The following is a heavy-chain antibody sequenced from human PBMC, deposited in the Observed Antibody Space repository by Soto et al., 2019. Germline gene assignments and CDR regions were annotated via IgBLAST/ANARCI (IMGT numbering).Heavy chain of an antibody. J-gene: IGHJ4*02. CDR3: AKPSCPGPTCTFDS. D-gene: IGHD2-8*02. Sequence: GGSLRLSCAASGFTFDDYAMHWVRQAPGKGLEWISGISWNSGSIAYADSVKGRFTISRDNAKNSLYLQMNSLRAEDTALYYCAKPSCPGPTCTFDSWGQGTLVTVSS. CDR2: ISWNSGSI. CDR1: GFTFDDYA. V-gene: IGHV3-9*01.